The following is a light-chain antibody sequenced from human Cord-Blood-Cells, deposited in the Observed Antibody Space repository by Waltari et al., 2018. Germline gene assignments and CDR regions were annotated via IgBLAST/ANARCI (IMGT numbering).Light chain of an antibody. CDR2: DVR. J-gene: IGLJ3*02. CDR3: CSYAGSYTWV. V-gene: IGLV2-11*01. CDR1: SSDVGGYNY. Sequence: QSALTQPRSVYGSPGQSVTIPCTGTSSDVGGYNYVSWYQQHPGKAPKLMIYDVRKRPSGFPDRFSGSKSGNTASLTISGLQAEDEADYYCCSYAGSYTWVFGGGTKLTVL.